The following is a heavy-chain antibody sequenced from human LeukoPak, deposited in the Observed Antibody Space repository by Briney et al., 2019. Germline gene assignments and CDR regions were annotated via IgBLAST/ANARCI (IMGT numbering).Heavy chain of an antibody. CDR3: AKVHLTYYYDSDGYGFQDH. CDR2: ISWNSGSI. Sequence: GGSLRLSCAASGFTFDDYAMHWVRQAPGKGLEWVSGISWNSGSIGYADSVKGRFTISRDNSKNTLFLQMNSLRTEDTAVYYCAKVHLTYYYDSDGYGFQDHWGQGTLVTVSS. J-gene: IGHJ4*02. D-gene: IGHD3-22*01. CDR1: GFTFDDYA. V-gene: IGHV3-9*01.